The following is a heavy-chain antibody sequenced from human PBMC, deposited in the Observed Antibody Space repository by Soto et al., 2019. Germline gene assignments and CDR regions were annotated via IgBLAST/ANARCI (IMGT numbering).Heavy chain of an antibody. Sequence: EVQMLQSGGGMVQPGGSLRLSCVGSGLTVGHYWMSWVRQAPGKCLEWVANIKIDGSEKYYVDSVKGRFAISRDNAKNSVFLQLNSLRTEDTAVYYCATELELVDGFDHWGQGSLVIVSP. V-gene: IGHV3-7*03. J-gene: IGHJ4*02. CDR2: IKIDGSEK. CDR1: GLTVGHYW. CDR3: ATELELVDGFDH. D-gene: IGHD2-8*02.